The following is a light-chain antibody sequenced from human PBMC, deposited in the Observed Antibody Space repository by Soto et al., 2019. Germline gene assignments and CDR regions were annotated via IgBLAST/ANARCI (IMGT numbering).Light chain of an antibody. CDR1: QSLSSGY. CDR3: QQYNNWPPYT. J-gene: IGKJ2*01. CDR2: DAS. V-gene: IGKV3-20*01. Sequence: EIVLTQSPGTLSLSPGERVTLSCRASQSLSSGYLAWYQQKFGQAPRLLIYDASRRATGIPERFSGSGSGTDFTLTINRLEPEDFAVYYCQQYNNWPPYTFGQGTKLEIK.